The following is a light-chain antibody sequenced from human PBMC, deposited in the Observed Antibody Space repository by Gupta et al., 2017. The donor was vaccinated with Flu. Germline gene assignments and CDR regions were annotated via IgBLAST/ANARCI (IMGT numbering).Light chain of an antibody. CDR3: QQSHTIPGT. J-gene: IGKJ1*01. CDR2: ATY. CDR1: QTINRF. V-gene: IGKV1-39*01. Sequence: DIQLTQSPSSLSASLGDRVTITCRASQTINRFVNWYQQKPGEAPKLLIYATYILQSGVPSRFSGSGSGTDFTLTIISLQPEDLATYYCQQSHTIPGTFGQGTKVEIK.